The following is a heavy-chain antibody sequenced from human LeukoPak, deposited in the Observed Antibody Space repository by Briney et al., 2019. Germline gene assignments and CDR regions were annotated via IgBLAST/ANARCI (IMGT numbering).Heavy chain of an antibody. Sequence: TGGSLTLSYAVYGFTVSCNYMSWVRQAPGKGLEWVSVIYSGGSTYYADSVKGRFTISRDNSKNTLYLQMNSLRAEDTAVYYCARDCASAGPPQNYYYYGMDGRGQGTTVTVSS. CDR3: ARDCASAGPPQNYYYYGMDG. D-gene: IGHD6-13*01. CDR1: GFTVSCNY. J-gene: IGHJ6*02. V-gene: IGHV3-53*01. CDR2: IYSGGST.